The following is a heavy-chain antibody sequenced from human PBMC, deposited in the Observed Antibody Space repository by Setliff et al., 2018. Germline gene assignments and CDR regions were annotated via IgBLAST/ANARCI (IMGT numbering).Heavy chain of an antibody. CDR1: GDSIIGYY. CDR3: ARLYDNENSGDFRRAPFDV. J-gene: IGHJ3*01. D-gene: IGHD3-22*01. Sequence: SETLSLTCKVSGDSIIGYYWSWIRQAPGKGLDWIGYVYSGGSPNYSPSFKSRVTMSIDTSKNQFSLKLRSVTAADTAVYYCARLYDNENSGDFRRAPFDVWGQGTMVTVS. V-gene: IGHV4-59*01. CDR2: VYSGGSP.